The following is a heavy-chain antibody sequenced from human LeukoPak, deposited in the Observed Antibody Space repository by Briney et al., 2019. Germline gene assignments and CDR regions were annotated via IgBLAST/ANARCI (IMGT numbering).Heavy chain of an antibody. J-gene: IGHJ4*02. Sequence: GGSLRLSCAASGFTFSDYYMTWIRQAPGKGLEWVAVISYDGSNNYYADSVKGRFTISRDSSQNTLYLQMNSLRPEDTAVYYCARGSHSGYDYINYWGQGTLVTVSS. CDR1: GFTFSDYY. CDR3: ARGSHSGYDYINY. D-gene: IGHD5-12*01. CDR2: ISYDGSNN. V-gene: IGHV3-30-3*01.